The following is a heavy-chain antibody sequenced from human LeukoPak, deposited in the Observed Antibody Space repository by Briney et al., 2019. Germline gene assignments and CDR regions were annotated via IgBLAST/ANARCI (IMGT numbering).Heavy chain of an antibody. J-gene: IGHJ5*02. CDR1: GYTFTGYY. V-gene: IGHV1-2*02. CDR2: INPNSGDT. D-gene: IGHD3-22*01. CDR3: ARISMIAGVWFDP. Sequence: ASVKVSCKASGYTFTGYYMHWVRQAPGQGLEWMGWINPNSGDTNYAQKFQGRVTMTRDTSISTAYMELSRLRSDDTAVYYCARISMIAGVWFDPWGQGTLVTVSS.